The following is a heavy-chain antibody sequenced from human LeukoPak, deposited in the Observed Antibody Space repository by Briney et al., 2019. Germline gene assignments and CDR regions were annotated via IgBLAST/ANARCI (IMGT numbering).Heavy chain of an antibody. CDR2: VYSGGST. J-gene: IGHJ4*02. Sequence: GGSLRLSCAASGFIVSSHYMSWVRQAPGKGLEWVSVVYSGGSTDYADSVKGRFTISRDISKNTVHLQMNSLRAEDTAVYYCARVVLNGYYFDYWGQGTLVTVSS. CDR3: ARVVLNGYYFDY. D-gene: IGHD3-9*01. V-gene: IGHV3-66*01. CDR1: GFIVSSHY.